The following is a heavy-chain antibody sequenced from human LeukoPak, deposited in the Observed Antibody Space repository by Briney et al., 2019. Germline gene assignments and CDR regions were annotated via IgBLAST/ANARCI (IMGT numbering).Heavy chain of an antibody. CDR1: GFTFSDYW. CDR3: ARRGGSSSRRSPIDY. CDR2: IKQDGSQR. Sequence: PGGSLRLSCTASGFTFSDYWMTWVRQAPGKGPEWVANIKQDGSQRYYVDSVRGRFTISRDNAKNSLFPQMNGLRAEDTAVYYCARRGGSSSRRSPIDYWGQGTLVTVSS. J-gene: IGHJ4*02. D-gene: IGHD6-6*01. V-gene: IGHV3-7*01.